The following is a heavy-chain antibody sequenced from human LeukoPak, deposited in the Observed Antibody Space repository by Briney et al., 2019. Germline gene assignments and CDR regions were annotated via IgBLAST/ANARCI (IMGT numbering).Heavy chain of an antibody. D-gene: IGHD1-26*01. Sequence: PGGSLRLSCAPSGFTFSTYGMHWVRQAPGKGLEWVAFRRYDGSSEYYADSVKGRFTLSRDNSKNTLYLQMNSLRADDTAVYYCARNSGRYFYYYYMDVWGKGTTGTVSS. CDR2: RRYDGSSE. CDR1: GFTFSTYG. J-gene: IGHJ6*03. V-gene: IGHV3-30*02. CDR3: ARNSGRYFYYYYMDV.